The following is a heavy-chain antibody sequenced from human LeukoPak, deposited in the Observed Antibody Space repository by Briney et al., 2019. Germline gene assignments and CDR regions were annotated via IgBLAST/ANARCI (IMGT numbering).Heavy chain of an antibody. D-gene: IGHD6-6*01. J-gene: IGHJ4*02. V-gene: IGHV3-30*03. CDR1: GFAFGSYG. CDR2: ISYDGSHK. Sequence: QAGGSLRLSCAASGFAFGSYGMHWVRQAPGKGLEWVAVISYDGSHKYYADSVKGRFTISRDNFKKMLYLQTNSLRVEDTAVYYCARVPEYSYGYFDFWGQGTPVTVSS. CDR3: ARVPEYSYGYFDF.